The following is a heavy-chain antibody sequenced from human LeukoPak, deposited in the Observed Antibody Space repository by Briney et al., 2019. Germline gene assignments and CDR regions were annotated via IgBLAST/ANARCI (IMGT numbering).Heavy chain of an antibody. CDR2: IRSKANSYAT. Sequence: PGGSLRLSCAASGFTFSGPAMHWVRQASGKGLEWVGRIRSKANSYATAYAASVKGRFTISRDDSKNTAYLQMNSLKTEDTAVYYCTRLGGVDYWGQGTLVTVSS. J-gene: IGHJ4*02. CDR1: GFTFSGPA. V-gene: IGHV3-73*01. CDR3: TRLGGVDY.